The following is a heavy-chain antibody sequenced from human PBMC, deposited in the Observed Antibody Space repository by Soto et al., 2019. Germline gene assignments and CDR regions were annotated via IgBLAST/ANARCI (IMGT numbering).Heavy chain of an antibody. CDR1: GYLFTSYA. CDR2: INPGNDNT. V-gene: IGHV1-3*01. CDR3: ARAIGTLGYYYGMDV. J-gene: IGHJ6*02. Sequence: QVQLVQSGAEVKKPGASVKLSCKASGYLFTSYALHWVRQAPGQRLEWMGWINPGNDNTRYSHKFQGRVTISRDTSASTAYKELSSLRSEDTAVFYCARAIGTLGYYYGMDVWGQGTTVTVSS. D-gene: IGHD3-16*01.